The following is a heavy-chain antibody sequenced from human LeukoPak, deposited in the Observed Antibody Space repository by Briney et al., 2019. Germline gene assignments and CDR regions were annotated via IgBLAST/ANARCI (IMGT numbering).Heavy chain of an antibody. J-gene: IGHJ4*02. CDR3: VRDRSRLIY. CDR1: GFTFSSFW. D-gene: IGHD2-21*01. Sequence: GGPLRLSCAVSGFTFSSFWMSWVRQAPGKGLEWGAAIKEDGSEKNYVDSVKGRFTISRDDAKNSLFLQMNSLRPEDTAVYYCVRDRSRLIYWGQGTLVTVSS. V-gene: IGHV3-7*01. CDR2: IKEDGSEK.